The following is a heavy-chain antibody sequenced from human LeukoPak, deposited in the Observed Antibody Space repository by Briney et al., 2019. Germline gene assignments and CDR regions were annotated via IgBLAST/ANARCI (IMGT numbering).Heavy chain of an antibody. CDR2: ISRDGRDK. CDR3: AKDPRIAAAYYFDY. V-gene: IGHV3-30*18. CDR1: GFTFSSYW. J-gene: IGHJ4*02. Sequence: GGSLRLSCAASGFTFSSYWMSWVRQAPGKGLEWVAVISRDGRDKHHADSVKGRSTISRDNSKNTLYLQMNSLRAEDTAVYFCAKDPRIAAAYYFDYWGQGTLVTVSS. D-gene: IGHD6-6*01.